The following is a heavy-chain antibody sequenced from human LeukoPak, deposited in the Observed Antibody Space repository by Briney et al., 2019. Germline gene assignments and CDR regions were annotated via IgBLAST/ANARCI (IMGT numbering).Heavy chain of an antibody. J-gene: IGHJ4*02. Sequence: GASVKVSCKASGYTFTGYYMHWVRQAPGQGLEWMGWINPNSGGTNYAQKFQGRVTMTRDTSISTAYMELSRLRSDDTAVYYCARGPTLRFLEWLPNTPPDYWGQGPLVSVSS. CDR1: GYTFTGYY. CDR3: ARGPTLRFLEWLPNTPPDY. CDR2: INPNSGGT. V-gene: IGHV1-2*02. D-gene: IGHD3-3*01.